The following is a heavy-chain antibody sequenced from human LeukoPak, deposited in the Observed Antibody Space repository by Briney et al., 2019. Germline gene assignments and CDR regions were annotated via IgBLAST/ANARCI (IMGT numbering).Heavy chain of an antibody. CDR1: GFTFSSYS. D-gene: IGHD5-12*01. V-gene: IGHV4-34*01. CDR2: INHSGST. Sequence: PGGSLRLSCAASGFTFSSYSMNWVRQPPGKGLEWIGEINHSGSTNYNPSLKSRVTISVDTSKNQFSLKLSSVTAEDTAVYYCARDQGVVATDGYDYWGQGTLVTVSS. CDR3: ARDQGVVATDGYDY. J-gene: IGHJ4*02.